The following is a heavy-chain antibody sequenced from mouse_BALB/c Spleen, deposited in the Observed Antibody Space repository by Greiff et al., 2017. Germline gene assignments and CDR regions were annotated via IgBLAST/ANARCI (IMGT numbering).Heavy chain of an antibody. CDR2: INPSTGYT. CDR1: GYTFTSSW. CDR3: GIVDCSSYSAMDY. V-gene: IGHV1-7*01. Sequence: VQLQQSGAELAKPGASVKMSCKASGYTFTSSWMHWVKQRPGQGLEWIGYINPSTGYTEYNQKFKDKATLTADKSSSTAYMQLSSLTSEDSAVYYCGIVDCSSYSAMDYWGQGTSVTVSS. J-gene: IGHJ4*01. D-gene: IGHD1-1*01.